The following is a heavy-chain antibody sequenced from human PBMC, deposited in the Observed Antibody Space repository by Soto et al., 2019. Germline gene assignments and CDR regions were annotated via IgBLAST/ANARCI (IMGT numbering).Heavy chain of an antibody. Sequence: ASVKVSCKALGGTFRGYAISWLRQAPGQGLEWMGGIIPLFGPPNYAEKFRGRATISADESTSTAYMELSNLMSDDTAVYFCARARKFRSFHSGLDVWGQGTTVTVSS. CDR1: GGTFRGYA. CDR3: ARARKFRSFHSGLDV. J-gene: IGHJ6*02. V-gene: IGHV1-69*13. CDR2: IIPLFGPP. D-gene: IGHD2-15*01.